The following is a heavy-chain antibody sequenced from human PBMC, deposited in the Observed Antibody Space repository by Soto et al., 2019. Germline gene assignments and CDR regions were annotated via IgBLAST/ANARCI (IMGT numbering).Heavy chain of an antibody. CDR1: GDTFSSYA. V-gene: IGHV1-69*01. Sequence: QVQLVQSGAEVKKPGSSVKVSCKASGDTFSSYAISWVRQAPGQGLEWMGGIIPIFGTANYAQKFQGRVTITADESTSTAYMELISLRSEDTAVYYCAREYYYDSSGYRNWFDPWGQGTLVTVSS. CDR3: AREYYYDSSGYRNWFDP. D-gene: IGHD3-22*01. CDR2: IIPIFGTA. J-gene: IGHJ5*02.